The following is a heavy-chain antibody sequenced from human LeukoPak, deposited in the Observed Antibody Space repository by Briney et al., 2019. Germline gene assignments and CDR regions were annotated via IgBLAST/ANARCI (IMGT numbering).Heavy chain of an antibody. V-gene: IGHV4-4*02. Sequence: SGTLSLTCGVSGGSIDINYWSLVRQAPGKGLEWIGEISHSGTTNYNPSLRSRVTMFLDRANNQFSLSLTSVTAADSAVYYCTRENRPFCPFAYWGQGVLVTVSS. CDR2: ISHSGTT. D-gene: IGHD2/OR15-2a*01. CDR3: TRENRPFCPFAY. J-gene: IGHJ4*02. CDR1: GGSIDINYW.